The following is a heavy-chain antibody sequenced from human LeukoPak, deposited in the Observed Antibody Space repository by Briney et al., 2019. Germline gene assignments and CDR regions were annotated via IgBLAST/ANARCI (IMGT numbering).Heavy chain of an antibody. CDR3: AKKVPAATYYCYYYMDV. V-gene: IGHV3-23*01. CDR1: GFTFSSYA. Sequence: GGSLRLSCAASGFTFSSYAMSWVRQAPGKGLEWVSAISGSGGSTYYADSVKGRFTISRDNSKNTLYLQMNSLRAEDTAVYYCAKKVPAATYYCYYYMDVWGKGTTVTVSS. CDR2: ISGSGGST. J-gene: IGHJ6*03. D-gene: IGHD2-2*01.